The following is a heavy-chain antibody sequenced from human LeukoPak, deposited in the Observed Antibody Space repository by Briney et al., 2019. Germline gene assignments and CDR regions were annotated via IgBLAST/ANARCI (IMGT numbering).Heavy chain of an antibody. CDR3: ASSDYYDSSGYYSSPYY. CDR1: GFTFSSYG. J-gene: IGHJ4*02. Sequence: PGGSLRLSCAASGFTFSSYGMHWVRQAPGKGLEWVAFIRYDGSNKYYADSVKGRFTISRDNSKNTLYLQMNSLRAEDTAVYYCASSDYYDSSGYYSSPYYWGQGTLVTVSS. D-gene: IGHD3-22*01. V-gene: IGHV3-30*02. CDR2: IRYDGSNK.